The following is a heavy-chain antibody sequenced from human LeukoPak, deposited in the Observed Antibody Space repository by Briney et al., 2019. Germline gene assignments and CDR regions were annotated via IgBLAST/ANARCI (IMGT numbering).Heavy chain of an antibody. D-gene: IGHD3-22*01. J-gene: IGHJ3*02. V-gene: IGHV3-7*01. Sequence: PGGSLRLSCAASGFTFSSYWMNWVRQAPGKGLEWVANIKQDGSEKYYVDSVKGRFTISRDNAKNSLYLHMNSLRAEDTAVYYCAKRIVVVIDAFDIWGQGTMVTVSS. CDR1: GFTFSSYW. CDR3: AKRIVVVIDAFDI. CDR2: IKQDGSEK.